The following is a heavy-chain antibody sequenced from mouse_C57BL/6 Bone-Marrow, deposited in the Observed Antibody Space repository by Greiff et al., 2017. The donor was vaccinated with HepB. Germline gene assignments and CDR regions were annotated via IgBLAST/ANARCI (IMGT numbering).Heavy chain of an antibody. Sequence: EVKLMESGGDLVKPGGSLKLSCAASGFTFSSYGMSWVRQTPDKRLEWVATISSGGSYTYYPDSVKGRFTISRDNAKNTLYLQMSSLKSEDTAMYYCARQDYYPWFAYWGQGTLVTVSA. CDR3: ARQDYYPWFAY. CDR2: ISSGGSYT. J-gene: IGHJ3*01. CDR1: GFTFSSYG. D-gene: IGHD2-1*01. V-gene: IGHV5-6*01.